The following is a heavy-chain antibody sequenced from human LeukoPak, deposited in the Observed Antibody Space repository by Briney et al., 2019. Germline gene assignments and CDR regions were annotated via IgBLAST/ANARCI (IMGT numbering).Heavy chain of an antibody. CDR3: ARGLIVVVVAATRDAFDI. CDR1: GFTFSSYG. Sequence: GSLRLSCAASGFTFSSYGMHWVRQAPGKGLEWIGEINHSGSTNYNPSLKSRVTISVDTSKNQFSLKLSSVTAADTAVYYCARGLIVVVVAATRDAFDIWGQGTMVTVSS. V-gene: IGHV4-34*01. J-gene: IGHJ3*02. D-gene: IGHD2-15*01. CDR2: INHSGST.